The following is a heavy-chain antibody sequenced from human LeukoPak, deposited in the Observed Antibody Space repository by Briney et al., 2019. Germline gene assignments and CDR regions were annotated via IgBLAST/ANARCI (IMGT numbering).Heavy chain of an antibody. D-gene: IGHD3-22*01. CDR3: ARGGNSYYSSGYYLIWYFDL. CDR1: GFTFSSYE. J-gene: IGHJ2*01. V-gene: IGHV3-48*03. CDR2: IISSGSTI. Sequence: GGSLRLSCAASGFTFSSYEKNWVRQAPGKGLEGVSYIISSGSTIYYADSVKGRFTISRDNAKNSLYLQMNSLRAEDTAVYYCARGGNSYYSSGYYLIWYFDLWGRGTLVTVSS.